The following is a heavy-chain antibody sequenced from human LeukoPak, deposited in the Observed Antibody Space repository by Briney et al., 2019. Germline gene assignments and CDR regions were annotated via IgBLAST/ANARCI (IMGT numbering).Heavy chain of an antibody. CDR2: FDPEDGET. Sequence: ASVKVSCKVSGYTLTELSMHWVRQAPGKGREWMGGFDPEDGETIYAQKFRGRVTMTEDTFTDTAYMELSSLRSEDTAVYYCATPSWNDGTFDYWGQGTLVTVSS. V-gene: IGHV1-24*01. CDR1: GYTLTELS. J-gene: IGHJ4*02. CDR3: ATPSWNDGTFDY. D-gene: IGHD1-1*01.